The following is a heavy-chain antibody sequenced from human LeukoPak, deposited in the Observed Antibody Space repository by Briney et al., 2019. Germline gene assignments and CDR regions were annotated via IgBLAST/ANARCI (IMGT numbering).Heavy chain of an antibody. J-gene: IGHJ4*02. CDR3: AKSRSSSVSCYNY. Sequence: GGSLRLSCAASGFSFSSYAMSWVRQAPGKGVEWVAAMGGSDDSTYSAGSVKGRLTISTDNSKNTLLLQMNSLRADDTTVYYCAKSRSSSVSCYNYWGQGTLVTVSS. V-gene: IGHV3-23*01. D-gene: IGHD2-2*02. CDR1: GFSFSSYA. CDR2: MGGSDDST.